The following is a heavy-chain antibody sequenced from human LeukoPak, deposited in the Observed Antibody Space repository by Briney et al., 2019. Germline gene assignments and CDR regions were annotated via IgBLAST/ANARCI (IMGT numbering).Heavy chain of an antibody. CDR1: GFTFNNAW. Sequence: GGSLRLSCAASGFTFNNAWMSWVRQAPGKGLEWVGPIKSKTDGGTTDYAAPVRGRFTISRDDSKNTLYLQMNSLKTEDTAVYYCTTSSSGWYSQQYFDYWGQGTLVTVSS. J-gene: IGHJ4*02. V-gene: IGHV3-15*01. CDR3: TTSSSGWYSQQYFDY. CDR2: IKSKTDGGTT. D-gene: IGHD6-19*01.